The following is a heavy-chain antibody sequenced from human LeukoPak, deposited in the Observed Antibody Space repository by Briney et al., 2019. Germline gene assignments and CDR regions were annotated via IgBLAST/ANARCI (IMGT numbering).Heavy chain of an antibody. CDR1: GFTFSSYS. CDR3: ARDPDSYGYDY. D-gene: IGHD5-18*01. Sequence: PGGSLRLSCAASGFTFSSYSMNWVRQAPGKGLEWVSVIYSGGSTYYADSVKGRFTISRDNSKNTLYLQMNSLRAEDTAVYYCARDPDSYGYDYWGQGTLVTVSS. V-gene: IGHV3-53*01. CDR2: IYSGGST. J-gene: IGHJ4*02.